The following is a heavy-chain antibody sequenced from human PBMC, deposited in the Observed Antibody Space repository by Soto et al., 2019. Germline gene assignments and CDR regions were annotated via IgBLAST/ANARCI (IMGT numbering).Heavy chain of an antibody. CDR2: IWYDGSNK. CDR3: ARGSGYGYTYYYGMDV. J-gene: IGHJ6*02. CDR1: GFTFSSYG. D-gene: IGHD5-18*01. Sequence: PGGSLRLSCAASGFTFSSYGMHWVRQAPGKGLEWVAVIWYDGSNKYYADSVKGRFTISRDNSKNTLYLQMNSLRAEDTAVYYCARGSGYGYTYYYGMDVWGQGTTVTVSS. V-gene: IGHV3-33*01.